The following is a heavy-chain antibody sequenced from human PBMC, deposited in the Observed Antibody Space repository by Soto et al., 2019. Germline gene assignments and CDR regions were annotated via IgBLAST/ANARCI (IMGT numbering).Heavy chain of an antibody. D-gene: IGHD3-10*01. CDR1: GGSISSGGYY. CDR3: ARPSIGENYDMDV. Sequence: SETLSLTCTVSGGSISSGGYYWSWIRQHPGKGLEWIGYIYYSGSTYYNPSLKSRVTISVDTSKNQFSLKLSSVTAADTAVYYCARPSIGENYDMDVWGKGTTVTVSS. V-gene: IGHV4-31*03. CDR2: IYYSGST. J-gene: IGHJ6*03.